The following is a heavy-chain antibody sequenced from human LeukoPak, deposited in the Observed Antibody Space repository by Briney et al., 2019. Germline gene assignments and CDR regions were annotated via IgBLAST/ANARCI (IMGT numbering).Heavy chain of an antibody. CDR3: APAKLGIFILDY. V-gene: IGHV1-46*03. D-gene: IGHD7-27*01. J-gene: IGHJ4*02. CDR1: GYTFTSYY. CDR2: INPRGGST. Sequence: ASVKVSCKASGYTFTSYYMHWVRQAPGQGLEWMGIINPRGGSTSYAQKFQGRVTMTRDTSTSTVYMELSSLRSEDTAVYYCAPAKLGIFILDYWGQGTLVTVSS.